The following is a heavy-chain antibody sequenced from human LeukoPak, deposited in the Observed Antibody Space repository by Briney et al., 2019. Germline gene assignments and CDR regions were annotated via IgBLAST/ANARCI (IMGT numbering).Heavy chain of an antibody. V-gene: IGHV4-59*01. D-gene: IGHD2-8*01. Sequence: SETLSLTCTVSGGSIGSYYWSWIRQPPGKGLEWIGYNYYSGSTNYNPSLKSRVTISVDTSKKQFSLKLSSVTAADTAVYYCARGSMVYAILDWGQGTLVTVSS. J-gene: IGHJ4*02. CDR2: NYYSGST. CDR1: GGSIGSYY. CDR3: ARGSMVYAILD.